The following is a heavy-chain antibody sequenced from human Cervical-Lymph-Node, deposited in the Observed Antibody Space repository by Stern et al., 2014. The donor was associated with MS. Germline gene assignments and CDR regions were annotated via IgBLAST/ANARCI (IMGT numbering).Heavy chain of an antibody. CDR3: ARIAIAAAGTPEYFQH. D-gene: IGHD6-13*01. CDR1: GYSFTSYW. CDR2: IYPGDSDT. Sequence: EDQLVESGAEVKKPGESLKISCKGSGYSFTSYWIGWVRQMPGKGLEWMGIIYPGDSDTRYSPSFQGQVTISADKSISTAYLQWSSLKASDTAMYYCARIAIAAAGTPEYFQHWGQGTLVTVSS. J-gene: IGHJ1*01. V-gene: IGHV5-51*01.